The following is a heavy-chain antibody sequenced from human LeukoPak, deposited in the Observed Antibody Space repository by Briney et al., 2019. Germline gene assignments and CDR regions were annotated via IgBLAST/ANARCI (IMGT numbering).Heavy chain of an antibody. Sequence: ASVKVSCKASGYTFTSYGISWVRQAPGQGLEWMGWISAYNGNTNYAQKLQGRVTKTTDTSTSTAYMELKRLRSDDTGVFFCARVDILTGYYPNPDYRGQGTLVTVSS. CDR2: ISAYNGNT. J-gene: IGHJ4*02. D-gene: IGHD3-9*01. CDR1: GYTFTSYG. V-gene: IGHV1-18*04. CDR3: ARVDILTGYYPNPDY.